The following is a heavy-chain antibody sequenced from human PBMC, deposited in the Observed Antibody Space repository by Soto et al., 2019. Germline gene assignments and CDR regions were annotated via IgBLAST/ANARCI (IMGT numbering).Heavy chain of an antibody. Sequence: ASVKVSCKASGYTFTSYGISWVRQAPGQGLEWMGWISAYNGNTNYAQKLQGRVTMTTDTSTSTAYMELRSLRSDDTAVYYCAGGWGSGWAEPYYYYGMDVWGQGTTVTVSS. V-gene: IGHV1-18*01. J-gene: IGHJ6*02. CDR3: AGGWGSGWAEPYYYYGMDV. D-gene: IGHD6-19*01. CDR1: GYTFTSYG. CDR2: ISAYNGNT.